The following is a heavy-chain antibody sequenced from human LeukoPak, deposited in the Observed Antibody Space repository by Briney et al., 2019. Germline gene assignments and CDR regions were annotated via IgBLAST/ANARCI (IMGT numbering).Heavy chain of an antibody. CDR1: GASISGYY. CDR3: ATYYGSGSYSPGGFDP. J-gene: IGHJ5*02. Sequence: SETLSLTCSVSGASISGYYWSWIRQPPGKGLEWIGEINHSGSTNYNPSLKSRVTISVDTSKNQFSLKLSSVTAADTAVYYCATYYGSGSYSPGGFDPWGQGTLVTVSS. D-gene: IGHD3-10*01. V-gene: IGHV4-34*01. CDR2: INHSGST.